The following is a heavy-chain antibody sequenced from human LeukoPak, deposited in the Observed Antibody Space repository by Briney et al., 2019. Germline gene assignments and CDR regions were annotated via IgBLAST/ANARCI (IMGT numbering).Heavy chain of an antibody. CDR1: GFTFGSYA. V-gene: IGHV3-30*01. J-gene: IGHJ4*02. CDR3: ARGGAGYSSSWLDY. Sequence: GGSLRLSCAASGFTFGSYAMHWVRQAPGKGLEWVAVISYDGSNKYYADSVKGRFTISRDNSKNTLYLQMNSLRAEDTAVYYCARGGAGYSSSWLDYWGQGTLVTVSS. D-gene: IGHD6-13*01. CDR2: ISYDGSNK.